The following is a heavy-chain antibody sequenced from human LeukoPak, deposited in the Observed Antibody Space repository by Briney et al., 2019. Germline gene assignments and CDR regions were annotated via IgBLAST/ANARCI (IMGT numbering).Heavy chain of an antibody. CDR3: ARALPSRRYFFDY. J-gene: IGHJ4*02. CDR2: ITSSGSTT. CDR1: GFTLSSYE. Sequence: GGSLRLSCAAPGFTLSSYEMRWVRQAPGKGLEWVSYITSSGSTTYYVDSVKGRFTISRDNAKNSLYLQMNSLRADDTAFYYCARALPSRRYFFDYWGQGTLVTVSS. D-gene: IGHD6-13*01. V-gene: IGHV3-48*03.